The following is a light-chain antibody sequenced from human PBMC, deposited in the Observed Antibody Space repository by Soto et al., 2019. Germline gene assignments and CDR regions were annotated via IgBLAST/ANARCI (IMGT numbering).Light chain of an antibody. CDR3: HQRQSWPRT. Sequence: EIVLTQSPATLSSFPGDRVTLSCRASQYINTRLAWYQHRPGQAPRILIYQTSLRAAGIPARFSASGSGTDFTLTISDVQPEDFALYYCHQRQSWPRTFGQWTKVDI. CDR2: QTS. V-gene: IGKV3-11*01. J-gene: IGKJ1*01. CDR1: QYINTR.